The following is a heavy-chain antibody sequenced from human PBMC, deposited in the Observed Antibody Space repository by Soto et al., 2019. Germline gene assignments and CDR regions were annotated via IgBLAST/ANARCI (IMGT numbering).Heavy chain of an antibody. CDR3: AKRMSLTGAYYYYYGMDV. Sequence: EGSLRLSCSASGFTSSSYGMHWVRQAPGKGLEWVAVISYDGSNKYYADSVKGRFTISRDNSKNTLYLQMNSLRAEDTAVYYCAKRMSLTGAYYYYYGMDVWGQRTTFTVSS. CDR1: GFTSSSYG. V-gene: IGHV3-30*18. J-gene: IGHJ6*02. CDR2: ISYDGSNK. D-gene: IGHD7-27*01.